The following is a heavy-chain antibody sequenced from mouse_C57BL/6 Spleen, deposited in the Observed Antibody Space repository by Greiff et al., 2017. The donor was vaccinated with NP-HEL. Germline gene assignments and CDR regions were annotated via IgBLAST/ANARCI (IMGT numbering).Heavy chain of an antibody. CDR1: GYTFTDYS. V-gene: IGHV1-26*01. J-gene: IGHJ2*01. CDR3: ARTGSRRYFDY. Sequence: EVQLQQSGPELVKPGASVKISCKASGYTFTDYSMNWVKQSHGKSLEWIGDINPNNGGTSYNQKFKGKATLTVDKSSSTAYMELRSLTSEDSAVYYCARTGSRRYFDYWGQGTTLTVSS. CDR2: INPNNGGT.